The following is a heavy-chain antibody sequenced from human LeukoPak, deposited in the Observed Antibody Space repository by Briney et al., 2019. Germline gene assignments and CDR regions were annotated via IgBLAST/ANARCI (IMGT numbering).Heavy chain of an antibody. Sequence: PSETLSLTCTVSGGSISSSSYYWGWIRQPPGKGLEWIGSIYYSGSTYYNPSLKSRVTISVDTSKNQFSLKLSSVTAADTAVYYCARTRNDGYFDYWGQGTLVTVSS. CDR3: ARTRNDGYFDY. V-gene: IGHV4-39*01. CDR2: IYYSGST. J-gene: IGHJ4*02. CDR1: GGSISSSSYY.